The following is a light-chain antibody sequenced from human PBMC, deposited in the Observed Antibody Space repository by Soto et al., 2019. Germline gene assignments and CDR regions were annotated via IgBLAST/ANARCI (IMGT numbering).Light chain of an antibody. CDR3: MQGTHWPPVT. CDR2: KVS. CDR1: QSLVSSDGNTY. V-gene: IGKV2-30*01. J-gene: IGKJ3*01. Sequence: DVVMTQSPLSLPVTLGQPASISCRSSQSLVSSDGNTYLNWFHQRPGQSPRRLIYKVSNRDSGVPDRFSGSGSGTDFTLKISRVEAEDVGIFYCMQGTHWPPVTFGPGTKVDIK.